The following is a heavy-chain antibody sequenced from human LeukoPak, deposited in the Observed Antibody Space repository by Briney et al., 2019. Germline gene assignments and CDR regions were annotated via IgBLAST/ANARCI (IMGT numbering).Heavy chain of an antibody. V-gene: IGHV3-53*01. CDR2: IYSGGST. J-gene: IGHJ4*02. D-gene: IGHD4-17*01. Sequence: GGSLRLSCAASGFTVSSNYMSWVRQAPGKGLEWVSVIYSGGSTYYADSVKGRLTISRDNSKNTLYLQMNSLRAEDTAMYYCAREGISSYGDYHFDYWGQRTLVTVSS. CDR3: AREGISSYGDYHFDY. CDR1: GFTVSSNY.